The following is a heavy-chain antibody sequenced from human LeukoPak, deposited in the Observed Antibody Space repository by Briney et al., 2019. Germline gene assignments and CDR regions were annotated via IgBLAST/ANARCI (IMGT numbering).Heavy chain of an antibody. Sequence: QTGGSLRLSCAASGFTFSSYAMHWVRQALGKGLEWVAVISYDGSNKYYADSVKGRFTISRDNSKNTLYLQMNSLRAEDTAVYYCARARSYSPRASYYYYYGMDVWGQGTTVTVSS. J-gene: IGHJ6*02. CDR3: ARARSYSPRASYYYYYGMDV. D-gene: IGHD4-11*01. V-gene: IGHV3-30*04. CDR1: GFTFSSYA. CDR2: ISYDGSNK.